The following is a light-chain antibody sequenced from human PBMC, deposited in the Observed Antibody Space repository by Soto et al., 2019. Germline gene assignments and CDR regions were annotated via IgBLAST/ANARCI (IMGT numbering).Light chain of an antibody. V-gene: IGKV3-11*01. J-gene: IGKJ3*01. CDR2: DAS. CDR3: QQYGRSPFT. Sequence: EIVLTQSPATLSLSPGERATLSCWASQSVNRYLVWYQQKPGQAPRLLMYDASKRATGIPARFSGSGSGTDFTLTISSLEPEDFAVYHCQQYGRSPFTFGPGTKVDIK. CDR1: QSVNRY.